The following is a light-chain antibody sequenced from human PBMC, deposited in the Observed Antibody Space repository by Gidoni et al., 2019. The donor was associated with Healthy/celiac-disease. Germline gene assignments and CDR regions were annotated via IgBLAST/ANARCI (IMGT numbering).Light chain of an antibody. CDR2: GAS. J-gene: IGKJ2*03. Sequence: IVLTQSPGTLSLSPGERATLSCRASQSVSSSYLAWYQQKPGQAPRLLIYGASSRATGIPDRFSGSGSGTDFTLTISRLEPEDFAVYYCQQYGMRFGQXTKLEIK. V-gene: IGKV3-20*01. CDR3: QQYGMR. CDR1: QSVSSSY.